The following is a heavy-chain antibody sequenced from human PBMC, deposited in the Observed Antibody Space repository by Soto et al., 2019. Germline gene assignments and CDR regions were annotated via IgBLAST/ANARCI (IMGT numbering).Heavy chain of an antibody. CDR3: AKNGAGRREDYYMDV. Sequence: QVQLVESGGGVVQPGRSLRLSCAASGFTFSSYGMHWVRQAPCKGLEWVAVISYDGSNKYYADSVKGRFTISRDNSKNTLYLQMNSLRVEDTAVYYCAKNGAGRREDYYMDVWGKGTTVTVSS. J-gene: IGHJ6*03. V-gene: IGHV3-30*18. CDR1: GFTFSSYG. CDR2: ISYDGSNK. D-gene: IGHD3-10*01.